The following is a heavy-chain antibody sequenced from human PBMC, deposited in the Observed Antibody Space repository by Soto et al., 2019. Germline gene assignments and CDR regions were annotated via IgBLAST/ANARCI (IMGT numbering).Heavy chain of an antibody. Sequence: QITLKESGPTLVKPTQTLTLTCTFSGFSLSTSGVGVGWIRQPPGKALEWLALIYWDDDKRYSPSLKSRLTITKDTPKNQVVLTMPNMDPVDTATYYCAHRYYDGWKFWGQGTLVTVSS. D-gene: IGHD3-22*01. CDR2: IYWDDDK. CDR1: GFSLSTSGVG. J-gene: IGHJ4*02. V-gene: IGHV2-5*02. CDR3: AHRYYDGWKF.